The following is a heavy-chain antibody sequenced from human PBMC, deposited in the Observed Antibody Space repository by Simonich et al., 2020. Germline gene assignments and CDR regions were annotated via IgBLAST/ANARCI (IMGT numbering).Heavy chain of an antibody. CDR2: IYYSGSN. Sequence: QLQLQESGPGLVKPSETLSLTCTVSGCSISSISYYWGWIRQPPGKGLEGIGSIYYSGSNYYNPSLKSRVTISVDTSKNQFSLKLSSVNAADTAVYYCARWAYSSSYFDYWGQGTLVTVSS. CDR3: ARWAYSSSYFDY. V-gene: IGHV4-39*01. J-gene: IGHJ4*02. CDR1: GCSISSISYY. D-gene: IGHD6-6*01.